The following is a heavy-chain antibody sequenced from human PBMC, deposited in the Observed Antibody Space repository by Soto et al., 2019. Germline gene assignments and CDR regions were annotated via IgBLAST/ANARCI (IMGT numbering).Heavy chain of an antibody. V-gene: IGHV3-33*01. Sequence: GGSLRLACAASGFTFSSYGMHWVRQAPGKGLEWVAVIWYDGSNKYYADSVKGRFTISRDNSKNTLYLQMNSLRAEDTAVYYCARDLGLGYSSGWPLPYGMDVWGQGTTVTVSS. D-gene: IGHD6-19*01. CDR3: ARDLGLGYSSGWPLPYGMDV. CDR1: GFTFSSYG. CDR2: IWYDGSNK. J-gene: IGHJ6*02.